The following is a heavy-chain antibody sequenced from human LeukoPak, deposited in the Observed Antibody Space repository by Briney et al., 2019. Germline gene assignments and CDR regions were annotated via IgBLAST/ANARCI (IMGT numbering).Heavy chain of an antibody. D-gene: IGHD2-2*01. CDR1: GFTFSSYS. J-gene: IGHJ4*02. V-gene: IGHV3-48*01. CDR2: ISSSSSTI. CDR3: ARATKYQLPHSDY. Sequence: PGGSLRLSCAASGFTFSSYSMNWVRQAPGKGLEWVSYISSSSSTIYYADSVKGRFTTSRDNAKNSLYLQMNSLRAEDTAVYYCARATKYQLPHSDYWGQGTLVTVSS.